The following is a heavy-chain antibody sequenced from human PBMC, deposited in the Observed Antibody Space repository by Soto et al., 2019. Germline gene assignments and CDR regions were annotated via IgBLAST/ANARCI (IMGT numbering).Heavy chain of an antibody. J-gene: IGHJ4*02. CDR3: AKGGYYDSSGYYYADY. CDR1: GFTFSSYG. D-gene: IGHD3-22*01. V-gene: IGHV3-30*18. CDR2: ISYDGSNK. Sequence: GGSLRLSCAASGFTFSSYGMHWVRQAPGKGLEWVAVISYDGSNKYYADSVKGRFTISRDDSKNTLYLQMNSLRAEDTAVYYCAKGGYYDSSGYYYADYWGQGTLVTVYS.